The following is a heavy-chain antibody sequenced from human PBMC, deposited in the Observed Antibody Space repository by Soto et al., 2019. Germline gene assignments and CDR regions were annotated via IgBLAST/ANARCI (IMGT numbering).Heavy chain of an antibody. V-gene: IGHV4-39*07. CDR3: GSVRPSGYVLS. CDR2: IYYSGST. D-gene: IGHD6-25*01. Sequence: SATRSLTCTVAGGSSIRSSYYWVGISQPPGNGLEWIGSIYYSGSTYYNPSLKSRVTISIDTSKNQFSLRLASVTAADTAFYYCGSVRPSGYVLSWGQGTLVTVSS. CDR1: GGSSIRSSYY. J-gene: IGHJ5*02.